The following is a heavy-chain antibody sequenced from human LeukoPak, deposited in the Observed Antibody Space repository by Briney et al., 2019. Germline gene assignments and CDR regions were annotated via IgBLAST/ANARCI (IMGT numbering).Heavy chain of an antibody. V-gene: IGHV3-21*01. CDR3: ARDLYGDYSFDY. D-gene: IGHD4-17*01. Sequence: GGSLRLSCAASGFTFSNYNMNWVRQAPGKGLEWVSSISGSSSYIYYADSVKGRFTISRDNAKNSLYLQMNSLRADDTAVYYCARDLYGDYSFDYWGQGTLVTVSS. J-gene: IGHJ4*02. CDR2: ISGSSSYI. CDR1: GFTFSNYN.